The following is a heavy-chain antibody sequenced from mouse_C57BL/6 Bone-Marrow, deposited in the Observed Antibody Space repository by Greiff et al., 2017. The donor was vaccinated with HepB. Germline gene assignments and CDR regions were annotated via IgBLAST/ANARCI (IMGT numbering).Heavy chain of an antibody. V-gene: IGHV3-6*01. CDR2: ISYDGSN. J-gene: IGHJ2*01. D-gene: IGHD1-1*01. CDR1: GYSITSGYY. CDR3: ARGNYGSSPYFDY. Sequence: EVQLVESGPGLVKPSQSLSLTCSVTGYSITSGYYWNWIRQFPGNKLEWMGYISYDGSNNYNPSLKNRISITRDTSKNQFFLKLNSVTTEDTATYYCARGNYGSSPYFDYWGQGTTLTVSS.